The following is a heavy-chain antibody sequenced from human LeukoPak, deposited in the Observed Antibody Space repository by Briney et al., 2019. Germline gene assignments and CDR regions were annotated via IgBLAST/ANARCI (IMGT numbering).Heavy chain of an antibody. J-gene: IGHJ3*02. CDR3: AKVDYGDYYNDAFDI. CDR1: GGSFSAYY. Sequence: SETLSLTCAAYGGSFSAYYWTWIRQPPGKGLEWIGEINHSGSTNYNPSLKSRVTISVDTSKNQFSLKLSSLTAADTAVYYCAKVDYGDYYNDAFDIWGQGTMVTVSS. CDR2: INHSGST. D-gene: IGHD4-17*01. V-gene: IGHV4-34*01.